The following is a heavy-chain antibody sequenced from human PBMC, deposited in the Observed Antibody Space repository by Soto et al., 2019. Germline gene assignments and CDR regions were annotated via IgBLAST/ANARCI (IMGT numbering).Heavy chain of an antibody. J-gene: IGHJ4*02. CDR2: IKSKADGGTT. V-gene: IGHV3-15*07. CDR1: GFIFSIAW. D-gene: IGHD1-26*01. CDR3: PTDAYINMQIVGFDF. Sequence: GGSLRLSCAASGFIFSIAWINWVRQAPGKGLEWVGRIKSKADGGTTDFAAPVKGRFAISRDDSKNMMYMEMSSLRTEDTAVYFCPTDAYINMQIVGFDFWGKGPLVTVSS.